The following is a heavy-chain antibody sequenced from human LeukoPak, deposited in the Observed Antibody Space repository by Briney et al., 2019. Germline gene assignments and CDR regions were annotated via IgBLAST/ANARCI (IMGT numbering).Heavy chain of an antibody. Sequence: GESLKISCQGSGYSFTTYWIGWVRQMPGKGLEWMGIIYPGDSNARYSPSFQGQVTISADKAISTAYLQWSSLKASDTAMYFCARRRDFYDKGGLDSWGQGTLVTVSS. V-gene: IGHV5-51*01. CDR3: ARRRDFYDKGGLDS. CDR2: IYPGDSNA. CDR1: GYSFTTYW. J-gene: IGHJ4*02. D-gene: IGHD3-22*01.